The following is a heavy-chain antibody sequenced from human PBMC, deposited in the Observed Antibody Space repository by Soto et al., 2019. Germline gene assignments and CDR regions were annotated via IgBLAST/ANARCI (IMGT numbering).Heavy chain of an antibody. CDR1: GGSISSGGYY. CDR2: IYYSGST. D-gene: IGHD3-3*01. J-gene: IGHJ3*02. Sequence: NPSETLSLTCTVSGGSISSGGYYWSWIRQHPGKGLEWIGYIYYSGSTYYNPSLKSRVTISVDTSKNQFSLKLSSVTAADTAVYYCARVGVESGYDAFDIWGQGTMVTVSS. V-gene: IGHV4-31*03. CDR3: ARVGVESGYDAFDI.